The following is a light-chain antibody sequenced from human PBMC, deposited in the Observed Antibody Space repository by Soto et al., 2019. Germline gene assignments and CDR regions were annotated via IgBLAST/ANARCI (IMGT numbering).Light chain of an antibody. CDR1: QSVYNNY. Sequence: EIVLTQSPGTLSLSPGERATLSCRASQSVYNNYLAWYQQKPGQTPRLLVNGASNRATGIPARFSGSGSGTDFTLTISSLEPEDFAVYYCQQRSNWPPRYTFGQGTKLEIK. CDR3: QQRSNWPPRYT. V-gene: IGKV3-11*01. J-gene: IGKJ2*01. CDR2: GAS.